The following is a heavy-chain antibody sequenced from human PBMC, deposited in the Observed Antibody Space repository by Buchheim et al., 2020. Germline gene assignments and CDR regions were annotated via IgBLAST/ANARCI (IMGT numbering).Heavy chain of an antibody. CDR2: ITGSGDST. CDR1: GFIFSSYL. J-gene: IGHJ4*02. CDR3: AKRFDQRYFDY. V-gene: IGHV3-23*01. Sequence: EVQLLESGGGLVQPGGSLRLSCAASGFIFSSYLMTWVHQAPGKGLECVATITGSGDSTYYADSVKGRFTISRDNSKNKLYLKMNSLRAEDTAVYYCAKRFDQRYFDYWGQGTL. D-gene: IGHD2-2*01.